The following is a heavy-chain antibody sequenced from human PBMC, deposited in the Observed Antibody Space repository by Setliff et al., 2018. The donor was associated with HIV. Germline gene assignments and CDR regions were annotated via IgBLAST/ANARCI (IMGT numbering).Heavy chain of an antibody. D-gene: IGHD6-19*01. J-gene: IGHJ4*02. CDR3: ARLGIGRYCNISSCYLNQ. V-gene: IGHV3-23*01. CDR2: ISAGGGGT. CDR1: GFTFSGYG. Sequence: GGSLRLSCAVSGFTFSGYGMSWVRQASGKGLEWVSGISAGGGGTNYADSVKGRFTISRDNSKNTLYLQMNSLRAEDTAVYYCARLGIGRYCNISSCYLNQWGQGTLVTVS.